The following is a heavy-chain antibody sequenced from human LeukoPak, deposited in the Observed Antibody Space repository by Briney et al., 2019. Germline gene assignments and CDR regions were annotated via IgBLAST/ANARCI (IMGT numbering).Heavy chain of an antibody. D-gene: IGHD2-2*01. J-gene: IGHJ4*02. Sequence: ASVKVSCKASGYTFTGYYMHWVRQAPGQGLEWMGWINPNSGGTNYAQKFQGRVTMTRDTSISTAYMELSRLRSDDTAVYYCARDRSRKDIVVVPAASELRSDYWGQGTLVTVSS. CDR2: INPNSGGT. CDR1: GYTFTGYY. CDR3: ARDRSRKDIVVVPAASELRSDY. V-gene: IGHV1-2*02.